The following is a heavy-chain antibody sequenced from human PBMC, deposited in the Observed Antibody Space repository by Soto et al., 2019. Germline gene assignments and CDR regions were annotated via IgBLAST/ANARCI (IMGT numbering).Heavy chain of an antibody. CDR3: AKDRLPKYYDFWSGYSGSNYYYYGMDV. CDR2: ISGSGGST. J-gene: IGHJ6*02. CDR1: GFTFSSYA. Sequence: PGGSLRLSCAASGFTFSSYAMSWVRQAPGKGLEWVSAISGSGGSTYYADSVKGRFTISRDNSKNTLYLQMNSLRAEDTAVYYCAKDRLPKYYDFWSGYSGSNYYYYGMDVWGQGTTVTVS. D-gene: IGHD3-3*01. V-gene: IGHV3-23*01.